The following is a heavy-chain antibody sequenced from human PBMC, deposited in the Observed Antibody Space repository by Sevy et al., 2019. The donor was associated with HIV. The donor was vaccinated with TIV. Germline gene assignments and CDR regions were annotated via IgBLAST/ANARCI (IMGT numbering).Heavy chain of an antibody. D-gene: IGHD2-8*02. CDR1: GFTFSHAR. CDR2: IKSKPDGGTT. J-gene: IGHJ6*02. Sequence: GGSLRLSCAASGFTFSHARMSWVRQAPGKGLEWVGRIKSKPDGGTTDYAAPVKGRFTISSDDSKNTLCLQMNSLKTEDTAVYYCSTDPIIVLLITDGMDVWGQGTTVTVSS. CDR3: STDPIIVLLITDGMDV. V-gene: IGHV3-15*01.